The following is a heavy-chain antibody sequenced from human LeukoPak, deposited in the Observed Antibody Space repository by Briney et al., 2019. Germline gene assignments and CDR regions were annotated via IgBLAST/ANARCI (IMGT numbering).Heavy chain of an antibody. CDR3: ARARKELRYFDWSAPNWFDP. D-gene: IGHD3-9*01. CDR2: IYHSGST. CDR1: GYSISSGYY. J-gene: IGHJ5*02. Sequence: SETLSLTCTVSGYSISSGYYWGWIRQPPGKGLEWIGSIYHSGSTYYNPSLKSRVTISVDTSKNQFSLKLSSVTAADTAVYYCARARKELRYFDWSAPNWFDPWGQGTLVTVSS. V-gene: IGHV4-38-2*02.